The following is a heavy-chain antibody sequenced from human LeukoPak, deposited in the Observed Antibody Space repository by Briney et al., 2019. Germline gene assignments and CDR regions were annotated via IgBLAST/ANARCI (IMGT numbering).Heavy chain of an antibody. CDR3: ARDVYHCSSTSCYPSSRDYYYYYGMDV. CDR2: IIPIFGTA. V-gene: IGHV1-69*01. Sequence: SVKVSCKASGGTFSSYAISWVRQAPGQGLEWMGGIIPIFGTANYAQKFQGRVTITADESTSTAYMELRSLRSDDTAVYYCARDVYHCSSTSCYPSSRDYYYYYGMDVWGQGTTVTVSS. D-gene: IGHD2-2*01. J-gene: IGHJ6*02. CDR1: GGTFSSYA.